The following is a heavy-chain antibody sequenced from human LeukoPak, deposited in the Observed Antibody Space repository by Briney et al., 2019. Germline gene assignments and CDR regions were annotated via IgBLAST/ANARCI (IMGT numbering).Heavy chain of an antibody. D-gene: IGHD6-6*01. CDR2: IKQDGSEK. V-gene: IGHV3-7*01. CDR3: ARESFAARWD. J-gene: IGHJ4*02. CDR1: GFTFSTYW. Sequence: GGSLRLSCAASGFTFSTYWMNWVRQAPGKGLEWVANIKQDGSEKDYVDSVKGRFTISRDNAKNSLYLQMNSLTAEDTAVYYCARESFAARWDWGQGTLVTVSS.